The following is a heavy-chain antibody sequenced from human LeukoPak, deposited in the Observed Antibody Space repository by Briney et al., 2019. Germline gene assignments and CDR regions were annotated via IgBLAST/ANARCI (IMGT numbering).Heavy chain of an antibody. CDR3: ARDLNWETY. Sequence: GGSLRLSCVASGFTFSTYWMSWVRQAPGKGLEWVANIKQDGSEKYSVDSVKGRFTISRDNVKKSLYLQMNSLRVEDTAVYYCARDLNWETYWGQGTLVSVSS. CDR1: GFTFSTYW. D-gene: IGHD7-27*01. CDR2: IKQDGSEK. J-gene: IGHJ4*02. V-gene: IGHV3-7*01.